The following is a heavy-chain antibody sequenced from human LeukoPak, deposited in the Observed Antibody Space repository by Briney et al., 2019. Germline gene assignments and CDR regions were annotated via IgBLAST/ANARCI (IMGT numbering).Heavy chain of an antibody. CDR3: AGDRRGYQLWGMDV. V-gene: IGHV1-2*02. CDR2: INPNSGGT. J-gene: IGHJ6*02. D-gene: IGHD2-2*01. Sequence: ASVKVSCKASGYTFSGYYMHWVRQAPGQGLEWMGWINPNSGGTKYAQKFQGRVTMTRDTSISTAYMELSRLRSDDTAVYYCAGDRRGYQLWGMDVWGQGTTVTVSS. CDR1: GYTFSGYY.